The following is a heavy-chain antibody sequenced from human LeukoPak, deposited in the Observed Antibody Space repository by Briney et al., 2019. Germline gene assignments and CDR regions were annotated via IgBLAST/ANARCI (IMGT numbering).Heavy chain of an antibody. V-gene: IGHV4-38-2*02. J-gene: IGHJ3*02. CDR1: GYSISSGYY. D-gene: IGHD4-11*01. CDR3: ARSPMTTHAFDI. CDR2: IYHSGST. Sequence: SETLSLTCTVSGYSISSGYYWGWIRQPPGKGLEWIGSIYHSGSTYYNPSLKSRVTISVDTSKNQFSLKLSSVTAADTAVYYCARSPMTTHAFDIWGQGTMVTVSS.